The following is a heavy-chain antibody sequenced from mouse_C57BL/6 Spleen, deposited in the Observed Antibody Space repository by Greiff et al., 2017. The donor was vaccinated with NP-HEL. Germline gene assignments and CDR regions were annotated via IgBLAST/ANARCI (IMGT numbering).Heavy chain of an antibody. D-gene: IGHD1-1*01. Sequence: EVQLQESGPELVKPGASVKMSCKASGYTFTDYNMHWVKQSHGKSLEWIGYINPNNGGTSYNQKFKDKATLTVNKSSSTAYMELRSLTSEDSAVYYCARNYYYGSSYVDYWGQGTTLTVSS. V-gene: IGHV1-22*01. CDR1: GYTFTDYN. CDR2: INPNNGGT. CDR3: ARNYYYGSSYVDY. J-gene: IGHJ2*01.